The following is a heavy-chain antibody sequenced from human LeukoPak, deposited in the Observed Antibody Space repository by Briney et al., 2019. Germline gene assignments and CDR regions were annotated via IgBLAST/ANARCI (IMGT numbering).Heavy chain of an antibody. CDR3: ARGARSGAFDI. Sequence: GGSLRLSCAASGFTFSSYEMNWVRQAPGKGLEWVSYISSSGSTIYYADSAKGRFTVSRDNAKNSLYLQMNGLRAEDTAVYYCARGARSGAFDIWGQGTMVTVSS. CDR1: GFTFSSYE. V-gene: IGHV3-48*03. D-gene: IGHD3-10*01. J-gene: IGHJ3*02. CDR2: ISSSGSTI.